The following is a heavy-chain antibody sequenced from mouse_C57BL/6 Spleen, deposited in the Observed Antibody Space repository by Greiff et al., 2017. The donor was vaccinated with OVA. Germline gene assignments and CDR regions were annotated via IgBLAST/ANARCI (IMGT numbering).Heavy chain of an antibody. CDR1: GYTFTDYY. Sequence: VQLQQSGPELVKPGASVKISCKASGYTFTDYYMNWVKQSHGKSLEWIGDINPNNGGTSYNQKFKGKATLTVDKSSSTAYMELRSLTSEDSAVYYCARKRATTVVPFDYWGQGTTLTVSS. J-gene: IGHJ2*01. CDR3: ARKRATTVVPFDY. V-gene: IGHV1-26*01. CDR2: INPNNGGT. D-gene: IGHD1-1*01.